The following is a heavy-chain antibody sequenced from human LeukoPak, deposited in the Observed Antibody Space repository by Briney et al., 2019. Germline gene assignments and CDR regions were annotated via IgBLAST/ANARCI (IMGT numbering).Heavy chain of an antibody. J-gene: IGHJ6*03. CDR2: ISSSGSTI. V-gene: IGHV3-48*03. CDR3: ARDYYGSGSYYFSPYYYYMDV. Sequence: GGSLRLSCAASGFTFSSYEMNWVRQAPGKGLEWVSYISSSGSTIYYADSVKGRFTISRDNAKNSLYLQMNSLRAEDTAVYYCARDYYGSGSYYFSPYYYYMDVWGKGTTVTISS. CDR1: GFTFSSYE. D-gene: IGHD3-10*01.